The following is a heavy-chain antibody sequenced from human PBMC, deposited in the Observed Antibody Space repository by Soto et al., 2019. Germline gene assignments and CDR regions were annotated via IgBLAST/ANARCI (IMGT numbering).Heavy chain of an antibody. V-gene: IGHV4-34*01. J-gene: IGHJ4*02. Sequence: QVQLQQWGAGLLKPSETLSLTCAVYGGSFSGYYWSWIRQPPGKGLEWIGEINHSGSTNYNPSLKSRVTISVDTSKTQFSLKLSSVTAADTAVYYCARGRGVRGVKTFDYWGQGTLVTVSS. CDR2: INHSGST. D-gene: IGHD3-10*01. CDR3: ARGRGVRGVKTFDY. CDR1: GGSFSGYY.